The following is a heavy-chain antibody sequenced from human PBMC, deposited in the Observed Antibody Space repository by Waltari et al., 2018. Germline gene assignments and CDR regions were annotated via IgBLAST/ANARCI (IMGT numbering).Heavy chain of an antibody. D-gene: IGHD2-8*01. Sequence: QLQLQESGPGLVKPSETLSLTCTVSGGSISSSSYYWGWIRQPPGHGLEWIGSINCSGSTYTNPSRKRRVTISVDTSNNQFSLKLSSVTAADTAVYYCARHPAMTIMLWYFDLWGRGTLVTVSS. J-gene: IGHJ2*01. CDR2: INCSGST. CDR1: GGSISSSSYY. V-gene: IGHV4-39*01. CDR3: ARHPAMTIMLWYFDL.